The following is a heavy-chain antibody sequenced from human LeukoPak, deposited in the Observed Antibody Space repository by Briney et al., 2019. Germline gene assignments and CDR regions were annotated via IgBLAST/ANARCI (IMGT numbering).Heavy chain of an antibody. CDR1: GYTFTGYY. CDR2: INPNSGGT. CDR3: ARGGDYGDYSFDY. D-gene: IGHD4-17*01. Sequence: ASVKVSCKASGYTFTGYYMHWVRQAPGQGLEWMGWINPNSGGTNYAQKFQGRVTMTRDTSASTAYMELSSLRSEDTAVYYCARGGDYGDYSFDYWGQGTLVTVSS. V-gene: IGHV1-2*02. J-gene: IGHJ4*02.